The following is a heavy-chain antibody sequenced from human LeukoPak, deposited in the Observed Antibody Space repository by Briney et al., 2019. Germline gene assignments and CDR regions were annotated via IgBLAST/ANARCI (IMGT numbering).Heavy chain of an antibody. CDR3: ASLGSGSSPIVDFDH. Sequence: ASVKVSCKASGYTFTSYYIHWVRQAPGQGLEWMGIIDPSAGGTNYAQKFQGRVIMTRDMSTRTVYMELSGLRSEDTAVYYCASLGSGSSPIVDFDHWGQGTQVTVSS. CDR2: IDPSAGGT. CDR1: GYTFTSYY. V-gene: IGHV1-46*01. D-gene: IGHD3-10*01. J-gene: IGHJ4*02.